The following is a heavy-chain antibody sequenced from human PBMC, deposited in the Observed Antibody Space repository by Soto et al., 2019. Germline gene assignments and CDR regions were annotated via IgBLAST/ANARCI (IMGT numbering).Heavy chain of an antibody. CDR3: ARDMTSMATFDI. D-gene: IGHD4-17*01. CDR1: GDSISSSSFY. J-gene: IGHJ3*02. CDR2: IYYGGST. Sequence: PSETLSLTCTVSGDSISSSSFYWGWIRQPPGKGLEWIGSIYYGGSTYYNPSLKSRVTISVNTSKNQFSLKLSSVTAADTAVYYCARDMTSMATFDIWGQGTMVTVSS. V-gene: IGHV4-39*02.